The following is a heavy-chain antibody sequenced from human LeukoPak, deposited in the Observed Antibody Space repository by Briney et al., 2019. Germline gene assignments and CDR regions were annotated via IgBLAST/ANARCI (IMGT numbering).Heavy chain of an antibody. V-gene: IGHV3-66*01. J-gene: IGHJ6*02. CDR3: ARDGRYYYYGMDV. CDR1: GFTVSSNY. D-gene: IGHD3/OR15-3a*01. CDR2: IYSGGST. Sequence: GGSLRLSCAASGFTVSSNYMSWVRRAPGKGLEWVSVIYSGGSTYYADSVKGRFTISRDNSKNTLYLQMNSLRAEDTAVYYCARDGRYYYYGMDVWGQGTTVTVSS.